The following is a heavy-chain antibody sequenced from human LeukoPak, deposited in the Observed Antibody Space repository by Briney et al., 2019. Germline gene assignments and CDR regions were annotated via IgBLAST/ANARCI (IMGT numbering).Heavy chain of an antibody. D-gene: IGHD3-9*01. Sequence: PGGSLRLSCAASGFTFDDYAMHWVRQAPGKGLEWVSGISWNSGSIGYADSVKGRFTISRDNAKNSLSLQMNSLRAEDTAVYYCASYIRYFTMDVWGKGTAVTISS. J-gene: IGHJ6*03. CDR3: ASYIRYFTMDV. V-gene: IGHV3-9*01. CDR2: ISWNSGSI. CDR1: GFTFDDYA.